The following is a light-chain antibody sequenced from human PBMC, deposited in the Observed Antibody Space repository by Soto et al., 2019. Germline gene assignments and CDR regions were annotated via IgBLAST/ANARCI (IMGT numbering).Light chain of an antibody. Sequence: DIQMTQSPCTLYASVGDRVTITCRASQSTTPWLAWYQQIPGKAPKLLIYKASSLQSGVPSRFSGSRAGTEFTLTISSLQPDDFATNYCQQYNSYSWTFGQGNKVEI. CDR1: QSTTPW. V-gene: IGKV1-5*03. J-gene: IGKJ1*01. CDR2: KAS. CDR3: QQYNSYSWT.